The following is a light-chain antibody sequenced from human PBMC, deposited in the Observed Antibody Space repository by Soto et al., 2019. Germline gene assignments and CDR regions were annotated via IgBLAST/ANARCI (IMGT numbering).Light chain of an antibody. V-gene: IGKV3-11*01. Sequence: EIVLTQSPATLSSSPGERATLSCRASQSIDTYLAWYQQKPGQAPRLLIYDASDRATGIPARFSGSGSGTAFTLTISGLEPEDFALYYCQQRYNWPLTFAGGTKVDIE. CDR3: QQRYNWPLT. CDR1: QSIDTY. CDR2: DAS. J-gene: IGKJ4*01.